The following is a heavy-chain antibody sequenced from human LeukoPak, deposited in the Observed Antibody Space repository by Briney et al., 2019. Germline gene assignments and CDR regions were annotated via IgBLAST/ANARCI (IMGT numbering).Heavy chain of an antibody. Sequence: ASVKVSCKASGYTFTSYGISWVRQAPGQGLEWMGWISAYNGNTNYAQKLQGRVTMTTDTSTSTAHMELRSLRSDDRAVYYCARVYYDSSGYYSALYWGQGTLVTVSS. J-gene: IGHJ4*02. CDR2: ISAYNGNT. CDR1: GYTFTSYG. D-gene: IGHD3-22*01. CDR3: ARVYYDSSGYYSALY. V-gene: IGHV1-18*01.